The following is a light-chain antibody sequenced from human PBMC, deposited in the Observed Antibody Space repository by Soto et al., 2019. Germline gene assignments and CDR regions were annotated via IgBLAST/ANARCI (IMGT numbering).Light chain of an antibody. Sequence: DIQMTQSPSSVSASVGDTVTITCRASQDINVYLNWYQQKPGEVPKLLIYSASSLHSGVPSRFTGSGSETDFTLTIRSLQPEDFATYYCQPGYVAPDNFGQGTKV. J-gene: IGKJ1*01. V-gene: IGKV1-39*01. CDR2: SAS. CDR3: QPGYVAPDN. CDR1: QDINVY.